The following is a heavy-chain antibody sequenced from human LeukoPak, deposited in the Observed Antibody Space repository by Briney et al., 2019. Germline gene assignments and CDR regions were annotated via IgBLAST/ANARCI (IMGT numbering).Heavy chain of an antibody. Sequence: PSETLSLTCTVSGGSISSSSYYWGWIRQPPGKGLEWIGSIYYSGSTYYNPSLKSRVTISVDTSKNQFSLKLSSVTAADTAVYYCARGDWSFDYWGQGTLVTVSP. CDR1: GGSISSSSYY. D-gene: IGHD2-21*01. V-gene: IGHV4-39*07. CDR2: IYYSGST. J-gene: IGHJ4*02. CDR3: ARGDWSFDY.